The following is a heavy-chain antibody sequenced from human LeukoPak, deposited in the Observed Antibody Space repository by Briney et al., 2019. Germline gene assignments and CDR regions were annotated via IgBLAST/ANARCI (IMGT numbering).Heavy chain of an antibody. D-gene: IGHD1-20*01. V-gene: IGHV3-23*01. CDR1: GFTFSNYA. CDR3: PKNLTGNANSFDP. Sequence: PGGSLRLSCAVSGFTFSNYAMSCVRQAPGKGLEWVSAISGSGGSTYYADSVKGRFTISRDNSKNTLYLQMNSMRAEETAVYYCPKNLTGNANSFDPWGQGTLVTVSS. CDR2: ISGSGGST. J-gene: IGHJ5*02.